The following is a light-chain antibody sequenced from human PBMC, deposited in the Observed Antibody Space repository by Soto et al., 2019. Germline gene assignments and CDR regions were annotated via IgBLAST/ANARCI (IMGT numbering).Light chain of an antibody. V-gene: IGKV3-20*01. CDR1: QTLSIGS. Sequence: EIVLTQSPDTLSLSPGERATLFCRASQTLSIGSLAWYQQKPGQAPRLLIYAAFTRHTGISDRFNGSVSGTVFVLTINRPEPEDSAVYFCQLYDGPPLTFGPGTKVEVK. CDR2: AAF. J-gene: IGKJ1*01. CDR3: QLYDGPPLT.